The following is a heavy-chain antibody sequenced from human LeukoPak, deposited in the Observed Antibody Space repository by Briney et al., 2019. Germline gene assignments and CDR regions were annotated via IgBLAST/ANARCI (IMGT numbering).Heavy chain of an antibody. D-gene: IGHD1-26*01. CDR2: IRYDGFNK. V-gene: IGHV3-30*02. CDR1: GFTFSSYG. Sequence: GGSLRLSCAPSGFTFSSYGMHWVRQAPGKGLEWVAFIRYDGFNKYYADSVKGRFTISRDNSKNTLYLQMNSLRAEDTAVYYCATAGSPVGHLDYWGQGTLVTVSS. CDR3: ATAGSPVGHLDY. J-gene: IGHJ4*02.